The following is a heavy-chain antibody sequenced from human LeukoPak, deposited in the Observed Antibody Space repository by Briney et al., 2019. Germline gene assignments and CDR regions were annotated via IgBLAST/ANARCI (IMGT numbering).Heavy chain of an antibody. CDR1: GFTVSSNY. D-gene: IGHD3-16*01. CDR2: FYSGGST. CDR3: AKDLGYDYVWGEGNLYDY. J-gene: IGHJ4*02. V-gene: IGHV3-66*01. Sequence: GGSLRLSCVASGFTVSSNYMSWVRQAPGKGLEWVSMFYSGGSTFYADSVKGRFTIARDSYKNTLYLQMDSLRAEDTAVYYCAKDLGYDYVWGEGNLYDYWGQGALVTVSS.